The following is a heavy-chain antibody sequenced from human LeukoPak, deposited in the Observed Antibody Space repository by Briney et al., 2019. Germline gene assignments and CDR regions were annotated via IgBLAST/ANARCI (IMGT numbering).Heavy chain of an antibody. Sequence: PGGSLRLSCAASGFTFSNYWMSWVRQAPGKGLEWVANIKQDRSEKYYVDSVKGRFTISRDNAKNSLYLQMNSLRAEDTAVYYCARERYSSGWYDYWGQGTLVTVSS. V-gene: IGHV3-7*01. CDR1: GFTFSNYW. D-gene: IGHD6-19*01. J-gene: IGHJ4*02. CDR2: IKQDRSEK. CDR3: ARERYSSGWYDY.